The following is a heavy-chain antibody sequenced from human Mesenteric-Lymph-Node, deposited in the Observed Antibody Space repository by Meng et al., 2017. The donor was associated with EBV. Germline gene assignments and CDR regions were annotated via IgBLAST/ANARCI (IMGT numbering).Heavy chain of an antibody. D-gene: IGHD2-21*02. CDR1: EFICSNLW. V-gene: IGHV3-15*01. CDR2: IKSKAVGGTS. CDR3: TNYMGVTGTDY. Sequence: LVWPVGCLACPGGFLSLTCVASEFICSNLWLGRVRQAPGKGLEWVGLIKSKAVGGTSKYAAPVRGRFTISRDDSRNTLYLQMDSPRTDDKAVYYCTNYMGVTGTDYWGQGTLVTVSS. J-gene: IGHJ4*02.